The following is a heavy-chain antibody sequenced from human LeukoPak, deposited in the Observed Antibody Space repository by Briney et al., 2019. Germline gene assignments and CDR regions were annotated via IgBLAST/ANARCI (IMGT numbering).Heavy chain of an antibody. V-gene: IGHV3-23*01. CDR3: ARSGAYTYGDLTFDI. CDR2: ISGSGGST. D-gene: IGHD5-18*01. J-gene: IGHJ3*02. CDR1: GFTFSSYA. Sequence: PGGTLRLSFAASGFTFSSYAMSWVRQAPGKGLEWVSAISGSGGSTYYADSVKGRFTISRDNSKNTMDLQMTSLRVEDTAVYYCARSGAYTYGDLTFDIWGQGTMVTVSS.